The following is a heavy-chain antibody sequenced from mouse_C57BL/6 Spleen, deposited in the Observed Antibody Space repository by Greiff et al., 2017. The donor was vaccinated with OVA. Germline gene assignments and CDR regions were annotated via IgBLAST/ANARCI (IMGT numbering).Heavy chain of an antibody. CDR3: AAPYYGSSPDY. CDR2: INPSSGYT. D-gene: IGHD1-1*01. CDR1: GYTFTSYW. V-gene: IGHV1-7*01. Sequence: VQLQESGAELAKPGASVKLSCKASGYTFTSYWMHWVKQRPGQGLEWIGYINPSSGYTKYNQKFKDKATLTADKSSSTAYMQLGSLTYEDSAVYYCAAPYYGSSPDYWGQGTTLTVSS. J-gene: IGHJ2*01.